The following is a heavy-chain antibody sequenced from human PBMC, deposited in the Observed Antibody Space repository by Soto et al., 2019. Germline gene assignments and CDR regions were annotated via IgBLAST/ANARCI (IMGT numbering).Heavy chain of an antibody. D-gene: IGHD3-3*01. V-gene: IGHV3-66*01. J-gene: IGHJ6*02. CDR3: AREGGRFLEWPYGMDV. CDR1: GFTVSSNY. Sequence: GESLKISRAASGFTVSSNYMSWVRPAPGKGLGWVSVIYSGCSTYYADSVKGRFTISRDNSKNTLYLQMNSLRAEDTAVYYCAREGGRFLEWPYGMDVWGQGTTVTVSS. CDR2: IYSGCST.